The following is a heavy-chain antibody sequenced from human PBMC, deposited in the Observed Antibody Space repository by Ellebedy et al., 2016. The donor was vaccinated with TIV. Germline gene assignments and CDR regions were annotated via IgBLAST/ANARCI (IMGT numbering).Heavy chain of an antibody. CDR3: ARDRGGSSLDS. J-gene: IGHJ4*02. D-gene: IGHD1-26*01. CDR2: IKQDGSDK. V-gene: IGHV3-7*01. CDR1: GFSFSTYW. Sequence: GESLKISXAASGFSFSTYWMSWVRQAPGKGLEWVANIKQDGSDKYYVDSVKGRFTISRDNAKNSLYLQMNSLRAEDTAVYYCARDRGGSSLDSWGQGALVTVSS.